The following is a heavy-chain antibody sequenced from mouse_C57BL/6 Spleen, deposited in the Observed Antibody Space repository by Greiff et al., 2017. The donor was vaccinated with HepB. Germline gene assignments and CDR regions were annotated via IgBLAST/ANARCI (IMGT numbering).Heavy chain of an antibody. D-gene: IGHD1-1*01. CDR1: GYTFTDYY. Sequence: VQLQQSGPELVKPGASVKISCKASGYTFTDYYMNWVKQSHGKSLEWIGDINPNNGGTSYNQKFKGKATLTVDKSSSTAYMELRSLTSEDSAVYYCARDLLLPYYFDYWGQGTTLTVSS. CDR2: INPNNGGT. J-gene: IGHJ2*01. CDR3: ARDLLLPYYFDY. V-gene: IGHV1-26*01.